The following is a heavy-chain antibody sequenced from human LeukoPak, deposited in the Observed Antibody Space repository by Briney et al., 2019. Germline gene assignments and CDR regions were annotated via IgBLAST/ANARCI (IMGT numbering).Heavy chain of an antibody. CDR1: GFTFSSYS. V-gene: IGHV3-21*01. Sequence: GGSLRLSCAASGFTFSSYSMNWVRQAPGKGLEWVSSISSSSYIYYADSVKGRFTISRDNAKNSLYLQMNSLRAEDTAVYYCARVRVGASFDYWGQGTLVTVSS. D-gene: IGHD1-26*01. J-gene: IGHJ4*02. CDR2: ISSSSYI. CDR3: ARVRVGASFDY.